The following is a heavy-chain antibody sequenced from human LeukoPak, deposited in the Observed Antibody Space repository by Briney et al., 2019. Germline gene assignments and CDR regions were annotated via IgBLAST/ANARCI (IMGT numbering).Heavy chain of an antibody. V-gene: IGHV3-53*01. CDR3: TKLKGWYGEGFFDY. J-gene: IGHJ4*02. Sequence: GGSLRLSCAASRFTVISNYMSWVRQPAGKGLEWVSVLYSGGATFYADSVKGRFTISRDTSKNTLYLQMNDLRADDTAVYYCTKLKGWYGEGFFDYWGQGTLVTVSS. D-gene: IGHD6-19*01. CDR1: RFTVISNY. CDR2: LYSGGAT.